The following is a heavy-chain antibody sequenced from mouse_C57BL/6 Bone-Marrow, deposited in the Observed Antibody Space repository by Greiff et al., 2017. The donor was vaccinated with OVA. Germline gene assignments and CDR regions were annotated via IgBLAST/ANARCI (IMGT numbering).Heavy chain of an antibody. D-gene: IGHD6-1*02. CDR1: GYTFTDYY. CDR2: IYPGSGNI. V-gene: IGHV1-76*01. J-gene: IGHJ2*03. CDR3: ARSEGLKDNYDY. Sequence: QVQLQQSGAELVRPGASVKLSCKASGYTFTDYYISWVKQRPGQGLEWIARIYPGSGNIYYNEKFKGKATLTAEKSSSTANMQLSSLTSDDSAVSFYARSEGLKDNYDYGGQGTGPTVSS.